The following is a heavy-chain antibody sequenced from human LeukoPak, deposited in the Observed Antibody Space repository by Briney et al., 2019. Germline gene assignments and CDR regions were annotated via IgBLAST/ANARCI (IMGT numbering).Heavy chain of an antibody. CDR3: TTESYLYYYDSSGYHEGV. Sequence: PGGSLRLSCAASGFTFSNAWMSWVRQAPGKGLEWVGRIKSKTDGGTTDYAAPVKGRFTISRDDSKNTLYLQMNSLKTEDTAVYYCTTESYLYYYDSSGYHEGVWGQGTLVTVSS. CDR2: IKSKTDGGTT. CDR1: GFTFSNAW. V-gene: IGHV3-15*01. D-gene: IGHD3-22*01. J-gene: IGHJ4*02.